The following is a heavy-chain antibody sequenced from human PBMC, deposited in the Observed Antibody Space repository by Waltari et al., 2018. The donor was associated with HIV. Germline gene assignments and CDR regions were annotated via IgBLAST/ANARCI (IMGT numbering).Heavy chain of an antibody. D-gene: IGHD6-13*01. CDR2: ISAGNGNT. CDR3: ARDIVSAAAGIYYYYGMDV. CDR1: GYTFPNYV. J-gene: IGHJ6*02. V-gene: IGHV1-3*01. Sequence: QVQLVQSGAEGKKPGASVKVSCKASGYTFPNYVMHWVRQAPGQRLEWMGWISAGNGNTKYSQKFQGRVTISSDTSASTAYMEVSSLRSEDTAVYYCARDIVSAAAGIYYYYGMDVWGQGTTVTVSS.